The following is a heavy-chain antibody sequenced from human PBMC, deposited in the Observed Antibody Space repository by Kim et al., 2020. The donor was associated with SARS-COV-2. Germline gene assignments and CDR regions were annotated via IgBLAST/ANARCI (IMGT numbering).Heavy chain of an antibody. D-gene: IGHD1-1*01. J-gene: IGHJ6*02. CDR3: ATKTMSV. V-gene: IGHV3-23*01. Sequence: GGTTYYADPGRGRVTNSRDNPKNTLYLQMNSLRAEDTAIYYCATKTMSVWGQGTTVTVSS. CDR2: GGTT.